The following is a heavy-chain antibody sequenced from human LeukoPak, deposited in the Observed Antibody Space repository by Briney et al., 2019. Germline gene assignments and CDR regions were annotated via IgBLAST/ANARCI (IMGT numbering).Heavy chain of an antibody. J-gene: IGHJ4*02. CDR3: TRGGRSTSYYWEY. CDR2: IKKDGSEK. V-gene: IGHV3-7*01. CDR1: QLTFSNYC. D-gene: IGHD6-13*01. Sequence: GGSLRLSCAASQLTFSNYCMTWVRQGPGKGLEWVATIKKDGSEKYYVDSVKGRFTISRDNAENSLYLHMNNLRAEDTAVYYCTRGGRSTSYYWEYWGQGTLVTVSS.